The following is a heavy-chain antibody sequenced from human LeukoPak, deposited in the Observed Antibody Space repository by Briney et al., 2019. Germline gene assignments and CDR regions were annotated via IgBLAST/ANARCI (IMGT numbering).Heavy chain of an antibody. CDR3: ARVKRGGWLQHGPVDY. J-gene: IGHJ4*02. CDR1: GFTFSSYS. V-gene: IGHV3-21*01. Sequence: GGSLRLSCAASGFTFSSYSMNWVRQAPGKGLEWVSSISSSSSYIYYADSVKGRFTISRDNAKNSLYLQMNSLRAEDTAVYYCARVKRGGWLQHGPVDYWGQGTLATVSS. CDR2: ISSSSSYI. D-gene: IGHD5-24*01.